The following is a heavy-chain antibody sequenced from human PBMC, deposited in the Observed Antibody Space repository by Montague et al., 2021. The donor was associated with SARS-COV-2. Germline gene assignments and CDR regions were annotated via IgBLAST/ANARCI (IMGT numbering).Heavy chain of an antibody. V-gene: IGHV2-5*02. J-gene: IGHJ5*02. CDR1: GFSLSTSSVG. Sequence: VKHTQTLTLTCTFSGFSLSTSSVGVGWIRQPPGKALQWLALIYWDDDKRYSPSLKTRLTVTKDTSKNPVVLTMTNMDPVDTATYYCAHLHTGFWSAYYSTWGQGTLVTVSS. D-gene: IGHD3-3*01. CDR2: IYWDDDK. CDR3: AHLHTGFWSAYYST.